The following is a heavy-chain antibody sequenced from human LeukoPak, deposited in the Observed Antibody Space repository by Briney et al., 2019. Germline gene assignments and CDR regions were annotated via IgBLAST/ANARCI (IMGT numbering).Heavy chain of an antibody. D-gene: IGHD6-13*01. V-gene: IGHV5-51*01. Sequence: GESLKISCKGSGYSFTSYWIGWVRQMPGKGLEWMGIIYPGDPDTRYSPSFQGQVTISADKSISTAYLQWSSLKASDTAMYYCARTVSTSSWYPYYFDYWGQGTLVTVSS. CDR1: GYSFTSYW. J-gene: IGHJ4*02. CDR2: IYPGDPDT. CDR3: ARTVSTSSWYPYYFDY.